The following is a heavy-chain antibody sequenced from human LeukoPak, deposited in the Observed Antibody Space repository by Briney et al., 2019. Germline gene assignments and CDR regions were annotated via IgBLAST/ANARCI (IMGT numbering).Heavy chain of an antibody. D-gene: IGHD3-22*01. V-gene: IGHV3-53*01. CDR1: GFTVGSNY. Sequence: PGGSLRLSCAASGFTVGSNYMSWVRQAPGKGLEWVSVIYSGGSTYYADSVKGRFTISRDNSKNTLYLQMNSLRAEDTAVYYCAKPWYYYDSSGPPADNYWGQGTLVTVSS. CDR2: IYSGGST. J-gene: IGHJ4*02. CDR3: AKPWYYYDSSGPPADNY.